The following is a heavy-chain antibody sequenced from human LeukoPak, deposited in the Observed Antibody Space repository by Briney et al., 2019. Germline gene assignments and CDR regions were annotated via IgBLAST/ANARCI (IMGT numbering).Heavy chain of an antibody. CDR2: ISSSGSTI. Sequence: GGSLRLSCAASGFTFSSYEMNWVRQAPGKGLEWVSYISSSGSTIYYADSVKGRFTICRDNAKNSLYLQMNSLRAEDTAGYYCARDCGGGSCYGPYDAFDIWGQGTMVTVSS. V-gene: IGHV3-48*03. CDR1: GFTFSSYE. J-gene: IGHJ3*02. D-gene: IGHD2-15*01. CDR3: ARDCGGGSCYGPYDAFDI.